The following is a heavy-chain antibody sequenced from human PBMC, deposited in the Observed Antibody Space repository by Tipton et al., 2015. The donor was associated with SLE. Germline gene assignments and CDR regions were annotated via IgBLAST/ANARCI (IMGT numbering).Heavy chain of an antibody. CDR2: IYTSGTT. CDR1: GDSISRGNYY. V-gene: IGHV4-61*09. CDR3: ARDPFRGYIYDTTGRVF. Sequence: TLSLTCTVSGDSISRGNYYWAWIRHPAGKGLEWIGHIYTSGTTDYNPSLRSRVTISLDRSQNQFSLILNSVTAADTAMYYCARDPFRGYIYDTTGRVFWGPGMLVTVSS. J-gene: IGHJ4*02. D-gene: IGHD3-22*01.